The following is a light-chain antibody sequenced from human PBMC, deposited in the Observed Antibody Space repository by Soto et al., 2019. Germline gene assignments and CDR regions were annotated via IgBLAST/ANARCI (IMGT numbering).Light chain of an antibody. V-gene: IGKV1-39*01. CDR2: AAS. CDR3: QQYNNWPQT. Sequence: DIQMTQSPSSLSSSVGDRVTITCRASQSISSYLNWYQQKPGKAPKLLIYAASSLQSGVPSRFSGSGSGTDFTLTISSLKSEDFEEYHCQQYNNWPQTFGQGTKVDIK. J-gene: IGKJ1*01. CDR1: QSISSY.